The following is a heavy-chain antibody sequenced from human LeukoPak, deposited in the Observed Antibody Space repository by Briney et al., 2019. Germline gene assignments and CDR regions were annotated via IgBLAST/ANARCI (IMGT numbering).Heavy chain of an antibody. J-gene: IGHJ4*02. CDR2: IYYSGST. CDR1: GGSISSYY. D-gene: IGHD4-17*01. V-gene: IGHV4-59*01. Sequence: PSETLSLTCTVSGGSISSYYWSWNRQPPGKGLEWIGYIYYSGSTNYNPSLKSRVTISVDTSKNQFSLKLSSETAADTAVYYCARGQLTTGVDYWGQGTLVTVSS. CDR3: ARGQLTTGVDY.